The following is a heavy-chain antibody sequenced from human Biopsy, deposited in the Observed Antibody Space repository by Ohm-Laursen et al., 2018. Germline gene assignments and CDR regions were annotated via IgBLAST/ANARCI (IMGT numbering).Heavy chain of an antibody. J-gene: IGHJ4*02. CDR3: ARGRLRAVARFDY. D-gene: IGHD6-19*01. V-gene: IGHV4-34*01. CDR2: INHSGST. Sequence: PLSLTCAVYGGSFSGYYWSWIRQPPGKGLEWIGEINHSGSTNYNPSLKSRVTISVDTSKNQFSLKLSSVTAADTAVYYCARGRLRAVARFDYWGQGTLVTVSS. CDR1: GGSFSGYY.